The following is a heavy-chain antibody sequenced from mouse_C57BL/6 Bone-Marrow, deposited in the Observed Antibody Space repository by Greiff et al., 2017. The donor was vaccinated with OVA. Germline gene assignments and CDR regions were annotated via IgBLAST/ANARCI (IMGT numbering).Heavy chain of an antibody. CDR3: ARARPRGYFDV. CDR2: ISDGGSYT. CDR1: GFTFSSYA. Sequence: EVQGVESGGGLVKPGGSLKLSCAASGFTFSSYAMSWVRQTPEKRLEWVATISDGGSYTYYPDNVKGRFPISRDNAKNNLYLQMSHLKSEDTAMYYCARARPRGYFDVWGTGTTVTVSS. J-gene: IGHJ1*03. V-gene: IGHV5-4*01.